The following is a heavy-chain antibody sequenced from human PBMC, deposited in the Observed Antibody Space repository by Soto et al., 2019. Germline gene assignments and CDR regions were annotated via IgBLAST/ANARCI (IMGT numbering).Heavy chain of an antibody. V-gene: IGHV4-59*01. D-gene: IGHD3-22*01. Sequence: SETLSLTCTVSGGSISSYYWRWIRQPPGKGLEWIGYIYYSGSTNYNPSLKSRVTISVDTSKNQLSLKLSSVTAADTAVYYCAAQYYYDSRSVDYWGQGTLVTVSS. CDR1: GGSISSYY. CDR2: IYYSGST. J-gene: IGHJ4*02. CDR3: AAQYYYDSRSVDY.